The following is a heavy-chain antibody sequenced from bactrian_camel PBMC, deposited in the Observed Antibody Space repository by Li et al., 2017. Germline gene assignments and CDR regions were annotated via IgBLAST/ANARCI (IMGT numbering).Heavy chain of an antibody. CDR2: HYIDDEAT. J-gene: IGHJ4*01. CDR1: GSFSM. CDR3: AAKSSSYGISGCRLSSEYSS. V-gene: IGHV3S54*01. D-gene: IGHD6*01. Sequence: QLVESGGGSVQTGGSLRLSCTASGSFSMVAWFRQAPGKEREAVAGHYIDDEATFYADSVKGRFALSRDNAKNTLYLQMNSLKPEDTAMYYCAAKSSSYGISGCRLSSEYSSWGQGTQVTVS.